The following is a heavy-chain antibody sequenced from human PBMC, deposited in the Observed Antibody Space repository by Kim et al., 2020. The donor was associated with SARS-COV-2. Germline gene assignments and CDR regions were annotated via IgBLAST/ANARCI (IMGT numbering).Heavy chain of an antibody. V-gene: IGHV3-49*04. CDR3: TREPRKSIAVAGSLFPRYYYYYYMDV. CDR2: IRSKAYGGTT. J-gene: IGHJ6*03. D-gene: IGHD6-19*01. CDR1: GFTFGDYA. Sequence: GGSLRLSCTASGFTFGDYAMSWVRQAPGKGLEWVGFIRSKAYGGTTEYAASVKGRFTISRDDSKSIAYLQMNSLKTEDTAVYYCTREPRKSIAVAGSLFPRYYYYYYMDVWGRGKTGTDSS.